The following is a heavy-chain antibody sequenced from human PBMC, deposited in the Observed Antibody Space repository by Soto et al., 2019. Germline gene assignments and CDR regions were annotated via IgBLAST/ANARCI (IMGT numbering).Heavy chain of an antibody. V-gene: IGHV4-34*01. CDR3: ARSNVGVTIFGGRYYYYYYGMDV. J-gene: IGHJ6*02. CDR2: INHSGST. D-gene: IGHD3-3*01. CDR1: GGSFSGYY. Sequence: QVQLQQWGAGLLKPSETLSLTCAVYGGSFSGYYWSWIRQPPGKGLEWFGEINHSGSTNYNPSLKSRVTISVDTSKNQFSLKLSSVTAADTAVYYCARSNVGVTIFGGRYYYYYYGMDVWGQGTTVTVSS.